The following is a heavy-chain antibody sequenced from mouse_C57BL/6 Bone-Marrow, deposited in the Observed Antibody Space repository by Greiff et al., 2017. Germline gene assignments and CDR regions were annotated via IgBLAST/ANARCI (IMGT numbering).Heavy chain of an antibody. V-gene: IGHV2-2*01. Sequence: VQLQQSGPGLVQPSPSLSITCTASGFSLTSYGVHWVRQSPGKGLEWLGVKWSGGSTDYNAAFISRQSISKDNSKGQFFFKMNSLQADDTAIYYCARERGSGWFFDVWGTGTTVTVSS. CDR1: GFSLTSYG. CDR2: KWSGGST. CDR3: ARERGSGWFFDV. D-gene: IGHD1-3*01. J-gene: IGHJ1*03.